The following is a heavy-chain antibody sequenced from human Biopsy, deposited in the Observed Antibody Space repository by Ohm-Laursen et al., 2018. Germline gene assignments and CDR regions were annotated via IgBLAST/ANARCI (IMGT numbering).Heavy chain of an antibody. CDR2: MNHGGST. Sequence: SETLSLTCAVYGGSFSGYYWSWIRQPPGKGLEWIGEMNHGGSTNYNSSLKSRVTISVDTSKNQFSLKLNSVTAADTAVYYCARRPYGGTRYWYFDLWGRGTLVTVSS. V-gene: IGHV4-34*01. CDR3: ARRPYGGTRYWYFDL. D-gene: IGHD4-23*01. J-gene: IGHJ2*01. CDR1: GGSFSGYY.